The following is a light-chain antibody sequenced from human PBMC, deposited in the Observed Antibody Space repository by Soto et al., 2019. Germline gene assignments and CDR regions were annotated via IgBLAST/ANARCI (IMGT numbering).Light chain of an antibody. CDR2: KAS. J-gene: IGKJ2*01. Sequence: DIQMTQSPSTLSASVGDRVTITCRASQTISSWLAWYQQKPGTAPQLLIYKASTLESGVPSRFSGSGSRTEFTLTISSLQPDDFATYYCQQYNTYSYTFGQGTKVEIK. V-gene: IGKV1-5*03. CDR3: QQYNTYSYT. CDR1: QTISSW.